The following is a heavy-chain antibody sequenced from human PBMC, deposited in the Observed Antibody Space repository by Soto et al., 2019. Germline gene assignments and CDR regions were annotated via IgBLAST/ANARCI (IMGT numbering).Heavy chain of an antibody. CDR1: GFTLSSYC. D-gene: IGHD1-1*01. CDR3: VRDVSTGGKFDS. V-gene: IGHV3-7*01. Sequence: EVQLVESGGGLVQPGGSLRLSCEASGFTLSSYCMRWIRQAPGKGLEWVANTRQDGGQSYLVDSVQGRFTISRDNAKNSLYLHRTSLRAEDTAVYYCVRDVSTGGKFDSWGPRNLVTVS. CDR2: TRQDGGQS. J-gene: IGHJ4*02.